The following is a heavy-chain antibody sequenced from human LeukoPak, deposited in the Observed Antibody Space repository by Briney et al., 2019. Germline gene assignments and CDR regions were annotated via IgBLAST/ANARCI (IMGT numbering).Heavy chain of an antibody. J-gene: IGHJ4*02. Sequence: GGSLRLSCAASGFSFSNARMSWVRQAPGKGLEWVGRIKRKSEGGTTDDAAPVKGRFTISRDDSKNMLYLQMNSLQNEDTGVYYCTTDSGETGLYLDYWGQGTLVTVSS. CDR1: GFSFSNAR. V-gene: IGHV3-15*01. D-gene: IGHD3-10*01. CDR3: TTDSGETGLYLDY. CDR2: IKRKSEGGTT.